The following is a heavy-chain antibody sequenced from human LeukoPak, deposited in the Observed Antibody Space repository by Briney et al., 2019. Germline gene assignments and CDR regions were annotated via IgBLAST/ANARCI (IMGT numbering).Heavy chain of an antibody. J-gene: IGHJ4*02. CDR1: GGSISSYY. CDR2: IYISGST. Sequence: SETLSLTCTVSGGSISSYYWSWIRQPAGKGLEWIGRIYISGSTNYNPSLKSRVTISVDTSKNQFSLKLSSVTAADTAVYYCARDRGTWNDDGFDYWGQGTLVTVSS. D-gene: IGHD1-1*01. CDR3: ARDRGTWNDDGFDY. V-gene: IGHV4-4*07.